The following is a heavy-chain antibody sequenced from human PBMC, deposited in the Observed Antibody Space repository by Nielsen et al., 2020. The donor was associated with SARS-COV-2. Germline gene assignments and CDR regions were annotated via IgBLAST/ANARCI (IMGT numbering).Heavy chain of an antibody. J-gene: IGHJ6*02. CDR1: GYTFTTYW. CDR3: AREGRDDSGTERRGMDV. CDR2: IYPGDSDT. V-gene: IGHV5-51*01. D-gene: IGHD3-10*01. Sequence: GESLKISCQTSGYTFTTYWIGWVRQMPGKGLEWMGIIYPGDSDTRYSPSFQGQVTISADESISTTYLQWRSLKASDTAMYYCAREGRDDSGTERRGMDVWGRGTTVTVS.